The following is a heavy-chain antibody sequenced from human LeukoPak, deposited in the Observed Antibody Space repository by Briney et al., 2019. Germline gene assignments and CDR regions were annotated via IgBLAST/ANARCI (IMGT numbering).Heavy chain of an antibody. D-gene: IGHD3-16*01. CDR3: ARGDPPPYYYGMDV. CDR2: ISGSGGST. Sequence: PGGSLRLSCAASGFTFSSYAMSWVRQAPGKGLEWVSSISGSGGSTYYADSVKGRFTISRDNSKNTLYLQMNSLRAEDTVVYYCARGDPPPYYYGMDVWGQGTTVTVSS. V-gene: IGHV3-23*01. J-gene: IGHJ6*02. CDR1: GFTFSSYA.